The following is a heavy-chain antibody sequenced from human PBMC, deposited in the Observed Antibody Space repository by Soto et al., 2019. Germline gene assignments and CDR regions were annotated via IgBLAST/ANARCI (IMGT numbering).Heavy chain of an antibody. V-gene: IGHV4-59*01. Sequence: PSETLSLTCTVSGGSISSYYCSWIRQPPGKGLEWIGYIYYSGSTNYNPSLKSRVTISVDTSKNQFSLKLSSVTAADTAVYYCARFYMVRGVMGAFDIWGQGTMVTVSS. J-gene: IGHJ3*02. CDR2: IYYSGST. CDR3: ARFYMVRGVMGAFDI. D-gene: IGHD3-10*01. CDR1: GGSISSYY.